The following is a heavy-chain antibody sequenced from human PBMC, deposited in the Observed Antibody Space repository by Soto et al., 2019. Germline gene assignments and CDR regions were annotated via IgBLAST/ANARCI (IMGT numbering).Heavy chain of an antibody. D-gene: IGHD6-19*01. V-gene: IGHV4-59*01. CDR2: IYYSGST. J-gene: IGHJ6*02. CDR1: GGSISSYY. CDR3: AREVGGIAVAGNNGMDV. Sequence: HSETLSLTCTVSGGSISSYYWSWIRQPPGKGLEWIGYIYYSGSTNYNPSLKSRVTISVDTSKNQFSLKLSSVTAADTAVYYCAREVGGIAVAGNNGMDVWGQGTTVTVSS.